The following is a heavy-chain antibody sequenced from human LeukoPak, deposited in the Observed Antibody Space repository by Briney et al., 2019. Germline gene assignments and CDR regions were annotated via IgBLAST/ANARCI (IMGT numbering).Heavy chain of an antibody. CDR3: AKSFGPVIAAAGTGAD. J-gene: IGHJ4*02. D-gene: IGHD6-13*01. Sequence: GGSLRLSCAASGFTFSSYWMSWVRQAPGKGLEWVSIISGSGTNTYYADSVKGRFTISRDNSKNTLYLQMNSLRAEDTAVYYCAKSFGPVIAAAGTGADWGQGTLVTVSS. V-gene: IGHV3-23*01. CDR1: GFTFSSYW. CDR2: ISGSGTNT.